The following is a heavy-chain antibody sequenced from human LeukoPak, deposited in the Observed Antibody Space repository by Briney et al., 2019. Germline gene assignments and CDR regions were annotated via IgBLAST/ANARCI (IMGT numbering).Heavy chain of an antibody. J-gene: IGHJ4*02. CDR1: GGSFSGYY. CDR3: ARLDVGYYFDY. CDR2: INHSGST. V-gene: IGHV4-34*01. D-gene: IGHD2-15*01. Sequence: PSETLSLTCAVYGGSFSGYYWSWIRQPPGKGLEWIGEINHSGSTNYNPSLKSRVTISVDTSKNQFSLKLSSVTAADTAVYYCARLDVGYYFDYWGQGTLVTVSS.